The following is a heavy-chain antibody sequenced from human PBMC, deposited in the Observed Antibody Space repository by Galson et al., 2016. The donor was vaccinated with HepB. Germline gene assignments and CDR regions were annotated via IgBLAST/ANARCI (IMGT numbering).Heavy chain of an antibody. V-gene: IGHV3-23*01. J-gene: IGHJ4*02. CDR3: SKGLKNAGLASGMAY. CDR2: ITSSGGST. D-gene: IGHD2/OR15-2a*01. CDR1: GFTFSSYA. Sequence: SLRLSCAASGFTFSSYAMGWVRQAPGQGLEWVSSITSSGGSTYYAGSVTGRFTISRENSRNTLYLQMNSLRAGDTAVYFCSKGLKNAGLASGMAYWGQGSLVTVSS.